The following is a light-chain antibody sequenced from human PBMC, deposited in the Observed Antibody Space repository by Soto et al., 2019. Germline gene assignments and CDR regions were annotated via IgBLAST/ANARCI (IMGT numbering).Light chain of an antibody. CDR3: QQRSDWIT. CDR1: QSVSSSY. CDR2: DAS. V-gene: IGKV3D-20*02. Sequence: ELVLTQSPGTLSLSPGERATLSCRASQSVSSSYLAWYQHKPGQAPRLLIYDASSRATGIPDRFSGSGSGTEFPLTISSLEPEDFAVYDCQQRSDWITFGQGTRLEIK. J-gene: IGKJ5*01.